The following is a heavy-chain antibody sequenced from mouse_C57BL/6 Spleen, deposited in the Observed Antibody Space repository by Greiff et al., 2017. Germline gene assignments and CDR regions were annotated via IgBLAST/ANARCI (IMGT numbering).Heavy chain of an antibody. CDR3: ARGGNYFDY. Sequence: VQLQQPGAELVKPGASVKLSCKASGYTFTSYWMHWVQQRPGRGLEWIGRIDTNSGGTKYNEKFKRKATLTVDKPSSTAYMQLSSLTSEDSAVYYCARGGNYFDYWGQGTTLTVSS. V-gene: IGHV1-72*01. J-gene: IGHJ2*01. CDR2: IDTNSGGT. CDR1: GYTFTSYW.